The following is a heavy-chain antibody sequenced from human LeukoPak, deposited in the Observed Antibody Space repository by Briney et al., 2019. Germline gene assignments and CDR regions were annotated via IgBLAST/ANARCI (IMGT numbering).Heavy chain of an antibody. V-gene: IGHV3-23*01. CDR2: ISGPGIHT. CDR3: AKEVVPTAKAFDP. D-gene: IGHD2-2*01. CDR1: GFTFSSYA. Sequence: PGGSLRLSCAASGFTFSSYAMSWVRQAPGKGPEWVSSISGPGIHTYYADSVKGRFTISRDNSKNTLYLQMNNLRAEDTAVYYCAKEVVPTAKAFDPWGQGTLVTVSS. J-gene: IGHJ5*02.